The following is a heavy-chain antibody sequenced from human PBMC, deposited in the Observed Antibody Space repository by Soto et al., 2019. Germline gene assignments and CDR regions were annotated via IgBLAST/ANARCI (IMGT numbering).Heavy chain of an antibody. CDR1: GGSISSSSYY. V-gene: IGHV4-39*01. CDR3: ARTPPCIAAAAHAYNW. J-gene: IGHJ5*01. D-gene: IGHD6-13*01. Sequence: SETLSLTCTVSGGSISSSSYYWGWIRQPPGKGLEWIGSIYYSGSTYYNPSLKSRVTISVDTSKNQFSLKLSSVTAADTAVYYCARTPPCIAAAAHAYNW. CDR2: IYYSGST.